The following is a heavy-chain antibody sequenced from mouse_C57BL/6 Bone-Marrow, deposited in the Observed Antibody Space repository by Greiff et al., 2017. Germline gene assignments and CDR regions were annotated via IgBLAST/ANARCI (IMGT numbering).Heavy chain of an antibody. CDR1: GFTFSDYG. V-gene: IGHV5-17*01. CDR3: ARGAGQAWFAY. J-gene: IGHJ3*01. CDR2: ISSGSGTI. D-gene: IGHD6-1*01. Sequence: EVKLVESGGGLVKPGGSLKLSCAASGFTFSDYGMHWVRQAPEKGLEWVAYISSGSGTIYYADTVKGRFTISRDNAKNTLFLQMTSLRSEDTAMYYCARGAGQAWFAYWGQGTLVTVSA.